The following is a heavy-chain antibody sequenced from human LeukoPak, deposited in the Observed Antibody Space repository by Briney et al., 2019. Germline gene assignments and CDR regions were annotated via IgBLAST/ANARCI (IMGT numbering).Heavy chain of an antibody. Sequence: SQTLSLTCTVSGGSISSGGYYWSWIRQHPGKGLEWIAYIYYSGNTYYSPSLKSRVTISVDTSKNQFSLKLSSVTAADTAVYYCARAAPDAFDIWGQGTMVTVSS. J-gene: IGHJ3*02. CDR1: GGSISSGGYY. V-gene: IGHV4-31*03. CDR3: ARAAPDAFDI. CDR2: IYYSGNT.